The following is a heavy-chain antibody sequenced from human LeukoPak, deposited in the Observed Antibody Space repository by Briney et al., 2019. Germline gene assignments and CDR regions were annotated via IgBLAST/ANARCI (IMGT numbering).Heavy chain of an antibody. CDR3: ARGDGFLEWLPEPADY. Sequence: GGSLRLSCAASGFTFSSYSMNWVCQAPGKGLEWVSSISSSSSYIYYADSAKGRFTISRDNAKNSLYLQMNSLRAEDTAVYYCARGDGFLEWLPEPADYWGQGTLVTVSS. J-gene: IGHJ4*02. V-gene: IGHV3-21*01. CDR1: GFTFSSYS. CDR2: ISSSSSYI. D-gene: IGHD3-3*01.